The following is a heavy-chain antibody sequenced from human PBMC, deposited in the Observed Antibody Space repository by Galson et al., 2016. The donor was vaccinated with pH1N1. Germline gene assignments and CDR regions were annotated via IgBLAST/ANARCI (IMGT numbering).Heavy chain of an antibody. V-gene: IGHV1-18*01. D-gene: IGHD1-26*01. CDR2: ISGYNGNT. CDR3: ARMSGSSRHLDY. Sequence: SVKVSCKASGYTFSSYGISWVRQAPGKGLEWMGWISGYNGNTKYEQKIQGRVSMTIDTSTSTVYTELRSLRSDDTALYYCARMSGSSRHLDYWGQGTLVTVSS. J-gene: IGHJ4*02. CDR1: GYTFSSYG.